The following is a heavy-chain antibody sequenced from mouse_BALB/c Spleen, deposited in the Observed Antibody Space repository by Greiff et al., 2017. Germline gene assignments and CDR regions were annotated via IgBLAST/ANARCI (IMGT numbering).Heavy chain of an antibody. CDR1: GYAFTNYW. V-gene: IGHV1-63*01. Sequence: QVQLKQSGAELVRPGTSVKISCKASGYAFTNYWLGWVKQRPGHGLEWIGDIYPGSGNTYYNEKFKGKATLTADKSSSTAYMQLSSLTSEDSAVYFCARLGDYWGQGTTLTVSS. D-gene: IGHD4-1*01. CDR2: IYPGSGNT. CDR3: ARLGDY. J-gene: IGHJ2*01.